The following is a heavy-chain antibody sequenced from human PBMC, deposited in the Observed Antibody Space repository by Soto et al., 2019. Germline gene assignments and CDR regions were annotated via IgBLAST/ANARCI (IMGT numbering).Heavy chain of an antibody. J-gene: IGHJ5*02. CDR1: GFPFNRYA. D-gene: IGHD3-22*01. CDR2: ISGSGGST. CDR3: AKVPGSAPDYYDSSGYYDPWVDP. Sequence: TLRLSCAASGFPFNRYAMSWVRKAPGKGLDWVSVISGSGGSTYYADSVKGRFTISRDNSKNTLYLQMNSLRAEDTAVYYCAKVPGSAPDYYDSSGYYDPWVDPWGQGTLVTVSS. V-gene: IGHV3-23*01.